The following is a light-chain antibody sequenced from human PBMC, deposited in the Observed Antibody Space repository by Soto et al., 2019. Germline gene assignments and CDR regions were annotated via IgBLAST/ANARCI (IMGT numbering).Light chain of an antibody. V-gene: IGKV3-20*01. CDR2: GAS. J-gene: IGKJ1*01. Sequence: EIVLTQSPGTLSLSPGERATLSCRASQSISSTFLAWYQQKPRQAPRVLLYGASTRATGIQDRISGSGSGTDFTITISRLEPEDFSVYFCQQYETSRTFGQGTKVEMK. CDR1: QSISSTF. CDR3: QQYETSRT.